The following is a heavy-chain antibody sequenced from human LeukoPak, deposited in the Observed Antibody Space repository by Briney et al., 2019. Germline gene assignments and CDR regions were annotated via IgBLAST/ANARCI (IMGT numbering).Heavy chain of an antibody. D-gene: IGHD1-14*01. V-gene: IGHV3-48*04. CDR1: GFTFSSFS. CDR3: ARVGHNRNCENHAFDI. J-gene: IGHJ3*02. CDR2: ISSSSSTI. Sequence: GGSLRLSCAASGFTFSSFSMNWVRQAPGKGLEWVSYISSSSSTIYYADSVKGRFTISRDNAKNSLYLQMNSLRAEDTAVYYCARVGHNRNCENHAFDIWGQGTMVTVSS.